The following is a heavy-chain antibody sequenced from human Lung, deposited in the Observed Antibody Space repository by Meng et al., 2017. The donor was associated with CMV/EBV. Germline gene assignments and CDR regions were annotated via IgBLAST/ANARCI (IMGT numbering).Heavy chain of an antibody. CDR2: VGGCDGDT. D-gene: IGHD3-9*01. CDR3: AREWECLDRSDVFDI. Sequence: ASVKVSCKATGYTFSRYGISWVRQAPGQGLEWLGWVGGCDGDTNYALEFRGRVTMTTDTVTNTAYKELRSLTSYDTAVYYCAREWECLDRSDVFDIWGQGTXVTV. J-gene: IGHJ3*02. V-gene: IGHV1-18*01. CDR1: GYTFSRYG.